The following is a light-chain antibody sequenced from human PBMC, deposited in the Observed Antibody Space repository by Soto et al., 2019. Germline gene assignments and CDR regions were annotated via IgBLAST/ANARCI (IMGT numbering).Light chain of an antibody. J-gene: IGLJ1*01. CDR2: EGS. CDR3: CSYAGSSTFDV. Sequence: QSALTQPRSVSGSPGQSVAISCTGTSSNFVGDKYVSWYQQHPGKAPKLMIYEGSKRPSGVSNRFSGSKSGNTASLTISGLQAEDEADYYCCSYAGSSTFDVFGTGTKVTVL. V-gene: IGLV2-23*03. CDR1: SSNFVGDKY.